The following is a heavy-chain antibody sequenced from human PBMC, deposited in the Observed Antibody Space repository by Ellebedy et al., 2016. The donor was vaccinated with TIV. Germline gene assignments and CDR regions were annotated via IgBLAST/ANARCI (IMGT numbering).Heavy chain of an antibody. J-gene: IGHJ6*03. V-gene: IGHV3-48*04. CDR1: GFTFSSYS. CDR2: ITSSSSSL. CDR3: ARAKNYYMDV. Sequence: PGGSLRLSCAASGFTFSSYSMNWVRQAPGKGLEWLSYITSSSSSLYYADSVKGRFTISRDNAKNSLSLQMDSLRAEDTAVHYCARAKNYYMDVWGKGTTVTVSS.